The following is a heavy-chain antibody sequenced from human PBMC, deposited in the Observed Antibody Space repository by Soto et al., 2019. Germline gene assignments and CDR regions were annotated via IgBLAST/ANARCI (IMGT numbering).Heavy chain of an antibody. D-gene: IGHD2-15*01. J-gene: IGHJ4*02. CDR3: AKKGGIVVVVAATLVFDY. Sequence: EVQLLESGGGLVQPGGSLRLSCAASGFTFSSYAMSWVRQAPGKGLEWVSAISGSGGSTYYADSVKGRFTISRDNSKNTQYLKMNSLRAEDTAVYYGAKKGGIVVVVAATLVFDYWGQGTLVTVST. V-gene: IGHV3-23*01. CDR1: GFTFSSYA. CDR2: ISGSGGST.